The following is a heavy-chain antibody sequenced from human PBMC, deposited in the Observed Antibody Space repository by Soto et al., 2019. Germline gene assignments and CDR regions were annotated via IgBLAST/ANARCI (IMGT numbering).Heavy chain of an antibody. CDR2: TNSDGSST. Sequence: GGSLRLSCAASRFTFSSYWMHWVRQAPGKGLVWVSCTNSDGSSTSYADSVKGRFTISRDNAKNTLYLQMNSLRAEDTAVYYCARVRRVAMGFDFWGQGPFSTVST. CDR1: RFTFSSYW. D-gene: IGHD5-18*01. V-gene: IGHV3-74*01. J-gene: IGHJ4*02. CDR3: ARVRRVAMGFDF.